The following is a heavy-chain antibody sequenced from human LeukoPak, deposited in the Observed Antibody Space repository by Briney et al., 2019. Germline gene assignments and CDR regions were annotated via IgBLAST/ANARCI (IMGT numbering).Heavy chain of an antibody. Sequence: GASVKVSFKASGYTFTIYYMHWVRQAPGQGLEGMGIINPSGGSTSYAQKFQGRVTMTRDTSTSTVYMELTSLRSEDTAVYYCARGSIAAAPPFDPWGQGTLVTVSS. CDR1: GYTFTIYY. CDR2: INPSGGST. CDR3: ARGSIAAAPPFDP. D-gene: IGHD6-13*01. V-gene: IGHV1-46*01. J-gene: IGHJ5*02.